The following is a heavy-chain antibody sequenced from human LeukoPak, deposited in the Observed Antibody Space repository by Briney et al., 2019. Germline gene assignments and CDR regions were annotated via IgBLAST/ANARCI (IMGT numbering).Heavy chain of an antibody. CDR1: GFTFSSYA. J-gene: IGHJ4*02. CDR3: AKDRRIVGASLDFDY. V-gene: IGHV3-23*01. CDR2: ISGSGGST. D-gene: IGHD1-26*01. Sequence: PGGSLRLSCAASGFTFSSYAMSWVRQAPGKGLEWVSGISGSGGSTYYADSVKGRFTISRDNSKNTLYMQMNSLRAEDTAVYYCAKDRRIVGASLDFDYWGQGTLVTVSS.